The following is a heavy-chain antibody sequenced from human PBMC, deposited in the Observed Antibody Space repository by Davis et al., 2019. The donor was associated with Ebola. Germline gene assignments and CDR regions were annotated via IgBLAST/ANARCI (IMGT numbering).Heavy chain of an antibody. J-gene: IGHJ4*02. D-gene: IGHD6-6*01. CDR3: ARGGFIAARYLNY. V-gene: IGHV3-30*02. CDR2: IRYDGSNK. Sequence: PGGSLRLSCAASGFTFSSYGMHWVRQAPGKGLEWVAFIRYDGSNKYYADFVKGRFTISRDNAKNSLYLQMNSLRAEDTAVYYCARGGFIAARYLNYWGQGTLVTVSS. CDR1: GFTFSSYG.